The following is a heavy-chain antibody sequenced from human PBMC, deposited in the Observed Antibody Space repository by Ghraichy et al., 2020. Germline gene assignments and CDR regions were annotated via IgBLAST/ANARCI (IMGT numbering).Heavy chain of an antibody. J-gene: IGHJ3*02. V-gene: IGHV3-23*01. CDR3: AKAYSSGWYSLAPNAFNI. Sequence: LTCAASGFSFSSYAMSWVRQAPGKGLEWVSAISGGGTSTYYADSVKGRFTISRDNSKNTLYLQMNSLRAEDTAVYYCAKAYSSGWYSLAPNAFNIWGQGTMVTVSS. D-gene: IGHD6-19*01. CDR1: GFSFSSYA. CDR2: ISGGGTST.